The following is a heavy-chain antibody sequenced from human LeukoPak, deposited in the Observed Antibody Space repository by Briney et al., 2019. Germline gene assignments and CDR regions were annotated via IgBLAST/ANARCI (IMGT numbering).Heavy chain of an antibody. CDR2: IRSEAYGGTT. J-gene: IGHJ4*02. D-gene: IGHD6-19*01. Sequence: GGSLRPSCTASGFTFGDYAMSWFRQAPGKGLEWVGFIRSEAYGGTTEYAASVKGRFTISRDDSKSIAYLQMNSLKTEDTAVYYCTRDDYLAVAYWGQGTLVTVSS. CDR1: GFTFGDYA. V-gene: IGHV3-49*03. CDR3: TRDDYLAVAY.